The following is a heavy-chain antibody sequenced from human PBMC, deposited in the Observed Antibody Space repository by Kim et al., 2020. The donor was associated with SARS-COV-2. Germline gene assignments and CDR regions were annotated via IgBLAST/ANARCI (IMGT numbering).Heavy chain of an antibody. CDR2: INHSGST. Sequence: SETLSLPCAVYGGSFSGYYWSWIRQPPGKGLEWIGEINHSGSTNYNPSLKSRVTISVDTSKNQFSLKLSSVTAADTAVYYCARSWGIAAAGLDYWGQGTL. CDR1: GGSFSGYY. CDR3: ARSWGIAAAGLDY. J-gene: IGHJ4*02. V-gene: IGHV4-34*01. D-gene: IGHD6-13*01.